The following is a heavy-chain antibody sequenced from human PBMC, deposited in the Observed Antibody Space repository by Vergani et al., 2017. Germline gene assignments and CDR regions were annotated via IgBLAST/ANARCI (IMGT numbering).Heavy chain of an antibody. J-gene: IGHJ4*02. CDR2: ISSSGSTI. CDR1: GFTFSSYE. V-gene: IGHV3-48*03. D-gene: IGHD1-26*01. CDR3: AREGVPRCCIVGAPDF. Sequence: EVQLVESGGGLVQPGGSLRLSCAASGFTFSSYEMNWVRQAPGKGLEWVSYISSSGSTIYYADSVKGRFTISRDNAKNSLYLQMNSLRAEDTAVYYCAREGVPRCCIVGAPDFWGQGTQVTVSS.